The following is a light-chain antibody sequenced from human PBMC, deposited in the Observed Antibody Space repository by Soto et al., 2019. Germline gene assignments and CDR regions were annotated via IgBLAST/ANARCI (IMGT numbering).Light chain of an antibody. CDR2: GAS. J-gene: IGKJ5*01. V-gene: IGKV1-27*01. Sequence: DVQMTQSPSSLSASVGDRVTITCRASQGISIYLAWYQQTPGKVPKHLIYGASKLQSGVQSRFSGGGSGTNFTLTISSLKPEEVGTYDCQNYNRAPITVGQVKRREIK. CDR3: QNYNRAPIT. CDR1: QGISIY.